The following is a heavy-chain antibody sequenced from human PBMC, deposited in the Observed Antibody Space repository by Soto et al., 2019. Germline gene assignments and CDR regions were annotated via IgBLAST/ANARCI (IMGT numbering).Heavy chain of an antibody. V-gene: IGHV4-31*03. CDR2: IYYSGST. CDR3: ARDNGNLDAFDI. J-gene: IGHJ3*02. D-gene: IGHD2-8*01. CDR1: RSSISSGGYY. Sequence: LSLTCPISRSSISSGGYYCSWIRQHPGKGLEWIGYIYYSGSTYYNPSLKSRVTISVDTSKNQFSLKLSSVTAADTAVYYCARDNGNLDAFDIWGRGTMVT.